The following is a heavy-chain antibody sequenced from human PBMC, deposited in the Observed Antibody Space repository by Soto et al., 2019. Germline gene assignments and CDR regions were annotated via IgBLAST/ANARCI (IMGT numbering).Heavy chain of an antibody. CDR2: INPTGGPT. CDR3: TRAEEMATIRFEH. Sequence: ASVKVSCKASGYTFTSYGISWVRQAPGHGLEWMGTINPTGGPTSYAQKFQGRVTMTRDTSTNTVYMELTSLTYDDTAVYYCTRAEEMATIRFEHWGQGTLVTVSS. V-gene: IGHV1-46*01. J-gene: IGHJ4*02. CDR1: GYTFTSYG.